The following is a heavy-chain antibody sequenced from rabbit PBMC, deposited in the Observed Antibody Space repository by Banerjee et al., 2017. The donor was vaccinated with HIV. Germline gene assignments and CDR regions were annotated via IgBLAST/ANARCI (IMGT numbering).Heavy chain of an antibody. J-gene: IGHJ4*01. CDR1: GFAFSSNA. Sequence: QWLEESGGDLVKPGASLTPTCTASGFAFSSNAMCWVRQAPGKGLEWIGRINTGSGSTWYASWVNGRFTISKTSSTTVTLQMTSLTAADTATYFCARDGAYAGFNLWGPGTLVTVS. CDR3: ARDGAYAGFNL. V-gene: IGHV1S40*01. D-gene: IGHD4-2*01. CDR2: INTGSGST.